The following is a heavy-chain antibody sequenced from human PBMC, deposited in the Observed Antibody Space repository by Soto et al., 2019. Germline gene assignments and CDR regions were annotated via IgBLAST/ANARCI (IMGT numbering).Heavy chain of an antibody. V-gene: IGHV1-18*04. CDR2: ISTYNGNT. CDR1: GYTFTDYY. CDR3: ARDGYYYGSGSYSAY. J-gene: IGHJ4*02. D-gene: IGHD3-10*01. Sequence: ASVKVSCKASGYTFTDYYMHWLRQAPGQGLEWMGWISTYNGNTNYAQKFQDRVTVTTETSTSTVYMELRNLISDDTAVYYCARDGYYYGSGSYSAYWGQGTLVTVSS.